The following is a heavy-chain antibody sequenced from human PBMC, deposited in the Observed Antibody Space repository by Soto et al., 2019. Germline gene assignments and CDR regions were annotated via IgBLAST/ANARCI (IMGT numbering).Heavy chain of an antibody. Sequence: SETLSLTCTVSGGSISNHYWSWIRQPPGKGLEWIGYIYYNGNTNYNPPLKSRVTMSVDTSKNQLSLKLSSVTAADTAVYYCTRANWYSEYWGQGTLVIVSS. D-gene: IGHD7-27*01. CDR2: IYYNGNT. CDR1: GGSISNHY. V-gene: IGHV4-59*11. J-gene: IGHJ4*02. CDR3: TRANWYSEY.